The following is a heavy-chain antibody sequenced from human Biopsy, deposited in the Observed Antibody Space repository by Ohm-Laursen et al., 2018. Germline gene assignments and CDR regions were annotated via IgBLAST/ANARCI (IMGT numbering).Heavy chain of an antibody. D-gene: IGHD3-9*01. CDR3: ARGRGWGNTYFRSFDY. V-gene: IGHV4-59*01. Sequence: SETLSLTCTVSAGSLSGYFWSWIRQPPGKGLVWIGHNQNSGRTNYNPSLKSRVTISADTSKNQFSLKLSSVTAADTAMYYCARGRGWGNTYFRSFDYWGQGTLVTVSS. CDR1: AGSLSGYF. CDR2: NQNSGRT. J-gene: IGHJ4*02.